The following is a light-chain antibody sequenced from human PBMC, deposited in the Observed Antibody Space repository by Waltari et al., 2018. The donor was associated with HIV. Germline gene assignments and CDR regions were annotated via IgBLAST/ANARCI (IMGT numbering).Light chain of an antibody. CDR1: NSDVGQYNL. J-gene: IGLJ1*01. CDR3: SSYATGNTYV. V-gene: IGLV2-23*02. Sequence: QSALTQPASVPGSPGQSITISCTGTNSDVGQYNLVSWYQQHPGKVHKVLIFEVTTRPSGISHRFSGSKSDNTASLTISGLQAEDEADYYCSSYATGNTYVFGTGTSVTVL. CDR2: EVT.